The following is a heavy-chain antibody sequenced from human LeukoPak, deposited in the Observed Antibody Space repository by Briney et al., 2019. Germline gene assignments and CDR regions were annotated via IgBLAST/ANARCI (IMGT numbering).Heavy chain of an antibody. J-gene: IGHJ5*02. CDR2: IYYSGST. CDR1: GGSISSYY. D-gene: IGHD5-18*01. CDR3: ARGSRGYSYGYPFSGWFDP. Sequence: SETLSLTCTVSGGSISSYYWSWIRQPPGKRLEWIGYIYYSGSTNYNPSLKSRVTISVDTSKNQFSLKLSSVTAADTAVYYCARGSRGYSYGYPFSGWFDPWGQGTLVTVSS. V-gene: IGHV4-59*01.